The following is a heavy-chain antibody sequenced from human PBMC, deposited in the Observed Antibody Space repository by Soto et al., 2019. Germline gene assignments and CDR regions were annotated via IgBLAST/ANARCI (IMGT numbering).Heavy chain of an antibody. J-gene: IGHJ4*02. D-gene: IGHD1-26*01. CDR1: GFTFSSYA. Sequence: GGSLRLSCAASGFTFSSYAMSWARQAPGKGLEWVSAISGSGGSTYYADSVKGRFTISRDNSKNTLYLQMNSLRAEDTAVYYCAKDRRRAYSGSYYFDYWGQGTLVTVSS. CDR2: ISGSGGST. CDR3: AKDRRRAYSGSYYFDY. V-gene: IGHV3-23*01.